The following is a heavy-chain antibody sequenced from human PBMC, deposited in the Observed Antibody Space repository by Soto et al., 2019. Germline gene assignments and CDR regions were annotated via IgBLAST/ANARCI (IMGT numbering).Heavy chain of an antibody. CDR1: GGSISSYY. D-gene: IGHD6-13*01. Sequence: SETLSLTCTVSGGSISSYYWSWIRQPPGKALEWIGYIYYIGSTNYNPSLKSRVSISIDTSKNQFSLKLRSVTAADTAVYYCTRAAIAAAGNRFAWFDPWGQGALVTVSS. V-gene: IGHV4-59*01. CDR2: IYYIGST. CDR3: TRAAIAAAGNRFAWFDP. J-gene: IGHJ5*02.